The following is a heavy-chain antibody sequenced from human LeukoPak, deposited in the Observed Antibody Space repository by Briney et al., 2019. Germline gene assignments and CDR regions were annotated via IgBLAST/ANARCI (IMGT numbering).Heavy chain of an antibody. CDR1: GFTFSDYY. CDR2: ISNGGSSL. Sequence: GGSLRLSCAASGFTFSDYYMSWIRQAPGKGLEWVSYISNGGSSLYYADSVKGRFTISRDNAKNSLFLQVNSLRAEYTALYYCARVRVAGFSDFDYWGQGTLVTVSS. J-gene: IGHJ4*02. CDR3: ARVRVAGFSDFDY. D-gene: IGHD6-19*01. V-gene: IGHV3-11*04.